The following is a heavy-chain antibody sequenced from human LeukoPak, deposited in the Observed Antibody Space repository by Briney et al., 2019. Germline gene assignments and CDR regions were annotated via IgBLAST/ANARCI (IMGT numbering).Heavy chain of an antibody. V-gene: IGHV1-18*01. J-gene: IGHJ6*02. CDR3: AREDWTDIVVVPADPGYYYGMDV. D-gene: IGHD2-2*01. CDR2: ISAYNGNT. CDR1: GYTFTSYG. Sequence: ALVKVSCKASGYTFTSYGISWVRQAPGQGLEWMGWISAYNGNTNYAQKLQGRVTMTTDTSTSTAYMELRSLRSDDTAVYYCAREDWTDIVVVPADPGYYYGMDVWGQGTTVTVSS.